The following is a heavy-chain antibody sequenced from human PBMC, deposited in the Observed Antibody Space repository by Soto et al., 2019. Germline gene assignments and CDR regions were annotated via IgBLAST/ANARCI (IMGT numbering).Heavy chain of an antibody. Sequence: PSETLSLTCTVSRGSISSGTNSWAWIRQPPGKGLEWIANIYYSGSTLYNPSLKSRVTISLDTSKNQFSLKLRSVTAADTAVYYCARHEAGWYFDSRGQGTLVTVSS. CDR3: ARHEAGWYFDS. CDR1: RGSISSGTNS. V-gene: IGHV4-39*01. J-gene: IGHJ4*02. D-gene: IGHD6-25*01. CDR2: IYYSGST.